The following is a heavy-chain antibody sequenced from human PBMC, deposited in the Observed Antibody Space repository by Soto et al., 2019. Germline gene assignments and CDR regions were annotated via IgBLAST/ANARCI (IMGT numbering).Heavy chain of an antibody. V-gene: IGHV3-30-3*01. J-gene: IGHJ4*02. CDR2: ISYDGSNK. CDR3: ARGCLDCSSTNCYRADN. D-gene: IGHD2-2*01. CDR1: GFTFSSYA. Sequence: QVQLVESGGGVVQPGRSLRLSCAASGFTFSSYAMHWGRQAPGKGLEWVAVISYDGSNKYYADSVKGRFTISRDNSKNTLYLQVNSRRAEDTAGYYCARGCLDCSSTNCYRADNLGQGTLVNVS.